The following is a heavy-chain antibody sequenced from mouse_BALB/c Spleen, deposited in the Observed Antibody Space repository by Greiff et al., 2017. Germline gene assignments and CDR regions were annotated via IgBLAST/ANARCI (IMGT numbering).Heavy chain of an antibody. Sequence: EVQLQESGGGLVQPGGSRKLSCAASGFTFSSFGMHWVRQAPEKGLEWVAYISSGSSTIYYADTVKGRFTISRDNPKNTLFLQMTSLRSEDTAMYYCARGSTVVAPDYAMDYWGQGTSVTVSS. CDR1: GFTFSSFG. D-gene: IGHD1-1*01. CDR3: ARGSTVVAPDYAMDY. V-gene: IGHV5-17*02. CDR2: ISSGSSTI. J-gene: IGHJ4*01.